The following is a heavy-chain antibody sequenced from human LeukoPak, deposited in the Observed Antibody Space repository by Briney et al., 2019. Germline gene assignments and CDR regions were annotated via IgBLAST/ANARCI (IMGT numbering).Heavy chain of an antibody. Sequence: SETLSLTCTVSGGSISSGGYYWSWIRQPPGKGLEWIGYIYHSGSTYYNPSLKSRVTISVDRSKNQFSLKLSSVTAADTAVYYCARDGGDPVSRLYYYYYMDVWGKGTTVTVSS. CDR2: IYHSGST. CDR3: ARDGGDPVSRLYYYYYMDV. J-gene: IGHJ6*03. CDR1: GGSISSGGYY. V-gene: IGHV4-30-2*01. D-gene: IGHD3-16*01.